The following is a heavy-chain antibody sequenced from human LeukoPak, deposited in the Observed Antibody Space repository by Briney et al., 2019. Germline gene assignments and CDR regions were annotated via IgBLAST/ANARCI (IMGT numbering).Heavy chain of an antibody. CDR3: ARTKQWLVRGCFDY. D-gene: IGHD6-19*01. CDR2: IYYSGST. Sequence: SETLSLTCAVSGGSMSSYYWGWIRQPPGKGLEWIGSIYYSGSTYYNPSLKSRVTISVDTSKNQFSLKLSSVTAADTAVYYCARTKQWLVRGCFDYWGRGTLVTVSS. J-gene: IGHJ4*02. CDR1: GGSMSSYY. V-gene: IGHV4-39*07.